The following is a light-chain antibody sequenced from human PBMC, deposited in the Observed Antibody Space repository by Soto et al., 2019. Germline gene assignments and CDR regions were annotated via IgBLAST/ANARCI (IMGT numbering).Light chain of an antibody. CDR2: GAS. CDR3: QQYNDWPPV. CDR1: QNVNSN. V-gene: IGKV3-15*01. J-gene: IGKJ1*01. Sequence: EIVMTQSPATLSVARGERATLSCRASQNVNSNLAWYQQKPGQAPRLLIHGASSRATDTPARFSGSGSGTEFTLTISSLQSEDFALYYCQQYNDWPPVFGQGTKVDIK.